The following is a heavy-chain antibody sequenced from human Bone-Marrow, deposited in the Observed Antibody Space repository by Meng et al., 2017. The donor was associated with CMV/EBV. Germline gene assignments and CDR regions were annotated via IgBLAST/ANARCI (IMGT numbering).Heavy chain of an antibody. V-gene: IGHV3-49*04. D-gene: IGHD1-26*01. Sequence: GGSLRLSCAASGFTFSSYSMNWVRQAPGKGLEWVGFIRSKAYGGTTEYAASVKGRFTISRDDSKSIAYLQMNSLKTEDTAVYYCTRLAGASWGYYYGMDVWGQGTTVTVSS. CDR3: TRLAGASWGYYYGMDV. CDR1: GFTFSSYS. J-gene: IGHJ6*02. CDR2: IRSKAYGGTT.